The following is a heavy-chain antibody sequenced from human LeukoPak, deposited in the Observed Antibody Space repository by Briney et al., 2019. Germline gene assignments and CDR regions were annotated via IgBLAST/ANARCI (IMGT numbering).Heavy chain of an antibody. CDR3: GRDRYGDYLVDC. V-gene: IGHV3-48*02. CDR1: GFTFSSYA. J-gene: IGHJ4*02. CDR2: ISRTGTNI. D-gene: IGHD4-17*01. Sequence: TGGSLRLSCAASGFTFSSYAMHWVRQAPGKGLEWVAYISRTGTNIYYADSVKGRFTISRDNAMNSVYLQMDSLRDEDTAVYYCGRDRYGDYLVDCWGQGTLVTVSS.